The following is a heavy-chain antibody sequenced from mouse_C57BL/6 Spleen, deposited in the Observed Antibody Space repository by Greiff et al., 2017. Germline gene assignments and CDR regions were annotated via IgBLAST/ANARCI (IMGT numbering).Heavy chain of an antibody. CDR1: GYAFSSSW. Sequence: QVQLQQSGPELVKPGASVKISCKASGYAFSSSWMNWVKQRPGKGHEWIGRIYPGDGDTNYNGKFKGKATLTADKSSSTAYMQLSSLTSEDSAVYFCARDYGALDYWGQGTTLTVSS. D-gene: IGHD1-1*01. CDR2: IYPGDGDT. CDR3: ARDYGALDY. V-gene: IGHV1-82*01. J-gene: IGHJ2*01.